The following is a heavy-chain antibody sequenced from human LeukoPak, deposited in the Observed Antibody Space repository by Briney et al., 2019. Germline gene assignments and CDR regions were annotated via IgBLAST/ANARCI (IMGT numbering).Heavy chain of an antibody. Sequence: SETLSLTCTVSGGSISSGDYYWSWFRQPPGKGLEWIGYIYYSGSTYYNPSLKSRVTISVDTSKNQFSLKLSSVTAADTAVYYCARASAMIVVVGHYSMDVWGQGTTVTVSS. CDR1: GGSISSGDYY. CDR3: ARASAMIVVVGHYSMDV. CDR2: IYYSGST. J-gene: IGHJ6*02. V-gene: IGHV4-30-4*01. D-gene: IGHD3-22*01.